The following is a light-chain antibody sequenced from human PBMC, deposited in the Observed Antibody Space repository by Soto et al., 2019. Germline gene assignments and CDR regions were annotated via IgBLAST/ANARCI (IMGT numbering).Light chain of an antibody. Sequence: DVVMTQSPLSLPVTLGQPASISCRSSQSLVYSDGNTYLTWFQRRPGQSPRRLIYTVSNRASGDPDRFSGSGSGTDFTLKMSRVEAEDVGVDYRREGAALPHTCGQGTKLEIK. CDR3: REGAALPHT. CDR1: QSLVYSDGNTY. J-gene: IGKJ2*01. CDR2: TVS. V-gene: IGKV2-30*01.